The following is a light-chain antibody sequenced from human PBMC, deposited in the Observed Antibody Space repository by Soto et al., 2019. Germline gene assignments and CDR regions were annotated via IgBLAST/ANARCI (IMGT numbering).Light chain of an antibody. CDR1: QSVSSY. CDR2: DAS. Sequence: IVLTQSPATLSLSPGERATLSCRASQSVSSYLAWYQQKPGQAPRLLIYDASNRATGIPARFSGSGSGTDFTLTISSLEPEDFAVYYCQQRSKFGGGTKVDIK. V-gene: IGKV3-11*01. CDR3: QQRSK. J-gene: IGKJ4*02.